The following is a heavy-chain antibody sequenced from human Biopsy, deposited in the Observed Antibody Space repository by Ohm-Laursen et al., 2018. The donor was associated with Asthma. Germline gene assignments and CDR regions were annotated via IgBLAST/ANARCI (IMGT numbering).Heavy chain of an antibody. V-gene: IGHV3-23*01. CDR2: ISGDAQRT. D-gene: IGHD5/OR15-5a*01. Sequence: GSLRLSCTASGFTFSSYALSWVRQAPGKGLEWVSGISGDAQRTYYEDYVKGRFTISRDNSKNTIYLQLNSLRAEDTAVYYCAKDWKSLYVQYFFEYWGQGTLVTVS. CDR1: GFTFSSYA. CDR3: AKDWKSLYVQYFFEY. J-gene: IGHJ4*02.